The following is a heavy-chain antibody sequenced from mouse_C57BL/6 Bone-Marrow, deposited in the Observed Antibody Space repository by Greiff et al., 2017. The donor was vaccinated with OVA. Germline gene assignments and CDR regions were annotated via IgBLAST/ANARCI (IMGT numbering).Heavy chain of an antibody. V-gene: IGHV14-4*01. Sequence: EVQLQQSGAELVRPGASVKLSCTASGFNFTDDYMHWVKQRPEQGLEWIGWIDPENGDTDYASKFQGKATLTADTSSNTAYLQLSRLTSEDTAFCYSSSYGNFDYWGQGTTLTVSS. CDR1: GFNFTDDY. D-gene: IGHD2-1*01. CDR3: SSYGNFDY. J-gene: IGHJ2*01. CDR2: IDPENGDT.